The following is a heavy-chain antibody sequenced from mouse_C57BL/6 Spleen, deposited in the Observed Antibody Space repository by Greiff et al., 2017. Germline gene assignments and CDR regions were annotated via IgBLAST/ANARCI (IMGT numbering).Heavy chain of an antibody. CDR1: GYTFTSYW. V-gene: IGHV1-50*01. J-gene: IGHJ2*01. Sequence: VKLQQPGAELVKPGASVKLSCKASGYTFTSYWMQWVKQRPGQGLEWIGEIDPSDSYTNYNQKFKGKATLTVDTSSSTAYMQLSSLTSEDSAVYYCARGLTGGYFDYWGQGTTLTVSS. CDR2: IDPSDSYT. D-gene: IGHD4-1*01. CDR3: ARGLTGGYFDY.